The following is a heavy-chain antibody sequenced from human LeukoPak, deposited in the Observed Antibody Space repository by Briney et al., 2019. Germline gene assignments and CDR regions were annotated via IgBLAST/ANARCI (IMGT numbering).Heavy chain of an antibody. CDR3: ARGIGYSYGQRKGYFDL. CDR2: INHSGST. V-gene: IGHV4-34*01. J-gene: IGHJ2*01. Sequence: ASETLSLTCAVCGGSFSGYYWSWIRQPPGKGLEWIGEINHSGSTNYNPSLKSRVTISVDTSKNQFSLKLSSVTAADTAVYYCARGIGYSYGQRKGYFDLWGRGTLVTVSS. D-gene: IGHD5-18*01. CDR1: GGSFSGYY.